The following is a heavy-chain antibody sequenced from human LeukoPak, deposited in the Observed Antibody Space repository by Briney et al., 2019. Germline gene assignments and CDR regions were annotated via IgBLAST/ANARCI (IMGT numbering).Heavy chain of an antibody. CDR2: IRYDGSNE. J-gene: IGHJ4*02. CDR3: ARGGAAMVNY. Sequence: PGRSLRLSCAASGFTFSSYGMHWVRQAPGKGLEWVAFIRYDGSNEYYADSVKGRFTISRDNAKNSLYLQMNSLRAEDTAVYYCARGGAAMVNYWGQGTLVPVSS. CDR1: GFTFSSYG. V-gene: IGHV3-33*08. D-gene: IGHD5-18*01.